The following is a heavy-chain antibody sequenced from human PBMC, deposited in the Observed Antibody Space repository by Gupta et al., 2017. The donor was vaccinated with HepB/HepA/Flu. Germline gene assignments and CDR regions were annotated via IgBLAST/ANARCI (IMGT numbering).Heavy chain of an antibody. CDR2: ISSSSSTI. V-gene: IGHV3-48*02. J-gene: IGHJ6*03. CDR1: GFPFSSYS. Sequence: EVQLVESGGGLVQPGGSLRLSCAASGFPFSSYSMNWVRQAPGKGLEWVSYISSSSSTIYYADSVKGRFTISRDNAKNSLYLQMNSLRDEDTAVYYCARDQRRDLGYYYYYYMDVWGKGTTVTVSS. CDR3: ARDQRRDLGYYYYYYMDV.